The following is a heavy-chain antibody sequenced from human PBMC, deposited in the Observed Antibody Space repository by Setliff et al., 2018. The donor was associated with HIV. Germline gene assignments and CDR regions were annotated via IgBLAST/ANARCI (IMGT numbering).Heavy chain of an antibody. V-gene: IGHV1-69*02. CDR3: ARGGDYDSSGYYVT. CDR1: GGPFTSSS. J-gene: IGHJ4*02. Sequence: SVKVSCKASGGPFTSSSIGWVRQAPGQGLEWMGRSIPILGVPRYAQKFQGRVTITADKSTSTSYMHLSSLGAEDTAVYFCARGGDYDSSGYYVTWGQGSLVTVSS. CDR2: SIPILGVP. D-gene: IGHD3-22*01.